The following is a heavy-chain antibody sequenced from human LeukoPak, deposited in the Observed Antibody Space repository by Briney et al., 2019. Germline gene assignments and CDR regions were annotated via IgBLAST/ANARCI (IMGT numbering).Heavy chain of an antibody. Sequence: SVTVSCKASGGTFSSYAISWVRQAPGQGLEWMGGIIPIFGTANYAQKFQGRVTITADESTSTAYMELSSLRSEETAVYYCTSHTISLARRDGYSTFDYWAREPWSPSPQ. J-gene: IGHJ4*02. V-gene: IGHV1-69*13. CDR2: IIPIFGTA. CDR3: TSHTISLARRDGYSTFDY. CDR1: GGTFSSYA. D-gene: IGHD5-24*01.